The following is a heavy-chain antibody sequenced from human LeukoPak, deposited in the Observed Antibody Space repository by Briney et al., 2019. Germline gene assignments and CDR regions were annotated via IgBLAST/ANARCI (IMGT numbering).Heavy chain of an antibody. J-gene: IGHJ4*02. CDR2: ISGSGGST. CDR1: GFTFSSYA. CDR3: AKGSGWYSGYFDY. V-gene: IGHV3-23*01. Sequence: GGSLRLSCAASGFTFSSYAMSWVRQAPGKGLEWVSAISGSGGSTYYADSVKGRFTISRDNSKNTLHLQMNSLRAEDTAVYYCAKGSGWYSGYFDYWGQGTLVTVSS. D-gene: IGHD6-19*01.